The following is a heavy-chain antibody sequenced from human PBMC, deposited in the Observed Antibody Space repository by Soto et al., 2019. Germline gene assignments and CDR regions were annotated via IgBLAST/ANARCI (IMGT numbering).Heavy chain of an antibody. D-gene: IGHD2-15*01. CDR3: AKDWAPRYCSRSSCHPAGAY. J-gene: IGHJ4*02. CDR1: GFTFSNYG. CDR2: ISYDGSHK. Sequence: QVQLVESGGGVVQPGRSLRLSCAGSGFTFSNYGLHWVRQAPGKGLEWVAVISYDGSHKYYADSVKGRFTISRDNSNNMLSLQMDSLRAEDTAVYYCAKDWAPRYCSRSSCHPAGAYWGQGTLVTVSS. V-gene: IGHV3-30*18.